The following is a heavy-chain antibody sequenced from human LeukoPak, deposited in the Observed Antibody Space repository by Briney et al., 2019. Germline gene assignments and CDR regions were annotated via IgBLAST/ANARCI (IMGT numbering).Heavy chain of an antibody. V-gene: IGHV3-21*01. CDR1: GFTFSSYS. CDR3: ASFLHYDSSGYGYYYYGMDV. Sequence: GGSLRLSCAASGFTFSSYSMTWVRQAPGKGLEWVSSISSSSSYIYYADSVKGRFTISRDNAKNSLYLQMNSLRAEDTAVYYCASFLHYDSSGYGYYYYGMDVWGQGTTVTVSS. D-gene: IGHD3-22*01. J-gene: IGHJ6*02. CDR2: ISSSSSYI.